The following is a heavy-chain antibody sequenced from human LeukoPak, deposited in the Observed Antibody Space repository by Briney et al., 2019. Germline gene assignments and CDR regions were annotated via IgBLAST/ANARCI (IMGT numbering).Heavy chain of an antibody. CDR1: RFSFNDNY. CDR2: IRNKAKTYTT. D-gene: IGHD3-10*01. J-gene: IGHJ4*02. Sequence: GGSLRLSCAAPRFSFNDNYMDWVRQAPGKGLEWVGRIRNKAKTYTTDYAASVRGRFTISRDDSKNSLYLEMNSLKTEDTAVYYCAREYYSRLDYWGQGTLVTVSS. V-gene: IGHV3-72*01. CDR3: AREYYSRLDY.